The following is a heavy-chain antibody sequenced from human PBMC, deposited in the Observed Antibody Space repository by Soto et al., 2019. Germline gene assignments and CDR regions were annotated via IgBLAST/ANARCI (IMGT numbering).Heavy chain of an antibody. D-gene: IGHD3-22*01. J-gene: IGHJ4*02. CDR2: IKQDGSEK. Sequence: EVQLVESGGGLVQPGGSLRLSCAASGFTFSSYWMSWVRQAPGKGLEWVANIKQDGSEKYYVDSVKGRFTISRDNAKNSLYLQMNSLRAEDTAVYYCAREGAPGYYDSSGYYSFDYWGQGTLVTVSS. CDR3: AREGAPGYYDSSGYYSFDY. V-gene: IGHV3-7*01. CDR1: GFTFSSYW.